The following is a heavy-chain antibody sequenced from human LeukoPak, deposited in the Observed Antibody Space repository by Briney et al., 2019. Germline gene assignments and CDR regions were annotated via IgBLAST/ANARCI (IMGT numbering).Heavy chain of an antibody. CDR2: IYHSGST. Sequence: SVTLSLTCTVSGYSISTGYNWGWIRQPPGKGLEWIGSIYHSGSTYYNPSLKSRVTISVDTSKNQFSLKLSSVTAADTAVYYCARALAFDYWGQGTLVTVSS. CDR1: GYSISTGYN. J-gene: IGHJ4*02. D-gene: IGHD6-19*01. V-gene: IGHV4-38-2*02. CDR3: ARALAFDY.